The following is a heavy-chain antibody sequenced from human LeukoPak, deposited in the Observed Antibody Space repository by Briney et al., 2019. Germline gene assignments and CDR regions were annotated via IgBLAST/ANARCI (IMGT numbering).Heavy chain of an antibody. D-gene: IGHD2-15*01. CDR2: INSDGSST. Sequence: GGSLRLSCAASGFTFSSYWMHWVRQAPGKGLVWVSRINSDGSSTSYADSVKGRFTISRDNAKNTPYLQMNSLRAEDTAVYYCARDSSYGEFDYWGQGTLVTVSS. J-gene: IGHJ4*02. CDR3: ARDSSYGEFDY. CDR1: GFTFSSYW. V-gene: IGHV3-74*01.